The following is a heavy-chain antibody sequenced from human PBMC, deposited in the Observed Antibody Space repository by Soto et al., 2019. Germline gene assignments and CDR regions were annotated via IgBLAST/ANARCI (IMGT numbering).Heavy chain of an antibody. CDR2: ISAYNGNT. V-gene: IGHV1-18*01. Sequence: QVQLVQSGAEVKKPGASVKVSCKASGYTFTSYGISWVRQAPGQGLEWMGWISAYNGNTNYAQKLQGRVTMTTDTFTSTAYLELRSLRSDDTAVYYCARAGCSSTSCYANYYYMDVWGKGTTVTVSS. CDR1: GYTFTSYG. J-gene: IGHJ6*03. CDR3: ARAGCSSTSCYANYYYMDV. D-gene: IGHD2-2*01.